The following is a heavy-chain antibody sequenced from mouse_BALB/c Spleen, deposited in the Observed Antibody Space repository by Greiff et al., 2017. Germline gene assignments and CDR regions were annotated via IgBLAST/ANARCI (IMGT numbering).Heavy chain of an antibody. CDR1: GFTFTDYY. J-gene: IGHJ2*01. V-gene: IGHV7-3*02. Sequence: EVQVVESGGGLVQPGGSLRLSCATSGFTFTDYYMSWVRQPPGKALEWLGFIRNKANGYTTEYSASVKGRFTISRDNSQSILYLQMNTLRAEDSATYYCARDEVFDYWGQGTTLTVSS. CDR2: IRNKANGYTT. CDR3: ARDEVFDY.